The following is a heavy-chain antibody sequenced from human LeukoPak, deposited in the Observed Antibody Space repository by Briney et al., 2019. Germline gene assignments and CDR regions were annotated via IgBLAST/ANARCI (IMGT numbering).Heavy chain of an antibody. CDR2: IYYSGST. Sequence: SETLSLTRTVSGGSVSSSSHYWNWIRQPPGKGLEWIGSIYYSGSTNYNPSLQSRVTISVGTSKNQFSLRLSSVTAADTAMYYCARRDCSGGSCYFQPWGQGTLVTVSS. J-gene: IGHJ1*01. D-gene: IGHD2-15*01. V-gene: IGHV4-39*01. CDR3: ARRDCSGGSCYFQP. CDR1: GGSVSSSSHY.